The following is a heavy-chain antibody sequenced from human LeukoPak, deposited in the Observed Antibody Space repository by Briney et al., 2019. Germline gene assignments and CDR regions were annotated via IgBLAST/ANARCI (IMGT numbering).Heavy chain of an antibody. CDR1: GFTFSDYY. V-gene: IGHV3-11*04. Sequence: KTGGSLRLSCAASGFTFSDYYMSWIRQAPGKGLECVSYISSSSSTIYYADSVKGRFTISRDNAKNSLYLQMNSLRAEDTAVYYCARVGAYYDFWSGYSYHYYYMDVWGKGTTVTVS. CDR2: ISSSSSTI. D-gene: IGHD3-3*01. CDR3: ARVGAYYDFWSGYSYHYYYMDV. J-gene: IGHJ6*03.